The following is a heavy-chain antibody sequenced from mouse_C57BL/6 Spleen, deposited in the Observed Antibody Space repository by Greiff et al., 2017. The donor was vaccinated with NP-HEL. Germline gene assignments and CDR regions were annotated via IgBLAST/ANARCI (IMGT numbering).Heavy chain of an antibody. V-gene: IGHV1-50*01. Sequence: QVQLQQPGAELVKPGASVKLSCKASGYTFTSYWMQWVKQRPGQGLEWIGEIDPSDSYTNYNQKFKGKATLTVDTSSSTAYMQLSSLTSEDSAVYYCARRGPYSNLVYWGQGTTLTVSS. CDR2: IDPSDSYT. CDR3: ARRGPYSNLVY. CDR1: GYTFTSYW. J-gene: IGHJ2*01. D-gene: IGHD2-5*01.